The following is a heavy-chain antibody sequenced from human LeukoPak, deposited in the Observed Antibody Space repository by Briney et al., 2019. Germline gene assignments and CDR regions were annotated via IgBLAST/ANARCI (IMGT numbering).Heavy chain of an antibody. CDR1: GFTFSSYA. CDR3: ARGRERVLLWFGELGYYFDY. CDR2: ISYDGSNK. V-gene: IGHV3-30*04. D-gene: IGHD3-10*01. J-gene: IGHJ4*02. Sequence: GGSLRLSCAASGFTFSSYAMHWVRQAPGKGLEWVAVISYDGSNKYYADSVKGRFTISRDNSKNTLYLQMNSLRAEDTAVYYRARGRERVLLWFGELGYYFDYWGQGTLVTVSS.